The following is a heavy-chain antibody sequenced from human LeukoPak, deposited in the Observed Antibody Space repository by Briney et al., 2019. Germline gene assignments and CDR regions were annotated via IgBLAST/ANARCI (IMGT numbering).Heavy chain of an antibody. CDR3: ATYINWVAGDV. D-gene: IGHD1-1*01. J-gene: IGHJ6*02. CDR1: GFIFSDFA. Sequence: QPGGSLTLSCATSGFIFSDFAMSWVRQAPGQGLEWVAAIQDDGGVKDYVDSVKGRFTISRDNAKNSLYLQMNSLRAEDTAVYYCATYINWVAGDVWGQGTTVSVSS. V-gene: IGHV3-7*01. CDR2: IQDDGGVK.